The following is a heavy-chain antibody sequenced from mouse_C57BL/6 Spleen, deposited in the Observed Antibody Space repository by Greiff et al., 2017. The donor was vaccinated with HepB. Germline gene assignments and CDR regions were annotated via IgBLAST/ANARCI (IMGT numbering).Heavy chain of an antibody. J-gene: IGHJ2*01. CDR2: IYPGSGST. D-gene: IGHD2-4*01. Sequence: QVQLKQPGAELVKPGASVKMSCKASGYTFTSYWITWVKQRPGQGLEWIGDIYPGSGSTNYNEKFKSKATLTVDTSSSTAYMQLSSLTSEDSAVYYCAREEDYDSPYFDYWGQGTTLTVSS. CDR1: GYTFTSYW. V-gene: IGHV1-55*01. CDR3: AREEDYDSPYFDY.